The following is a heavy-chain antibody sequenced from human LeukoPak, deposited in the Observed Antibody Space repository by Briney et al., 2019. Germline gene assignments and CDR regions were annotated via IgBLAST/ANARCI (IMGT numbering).Heavy chain of an antibody. Sequence: SETLSLTCTVSGGSISSGGYYWSWIRQHPGKGLEWIGYIYYSGSTYYNPSLKSRVTISVDTSKNQFSLKQSSVTAADTAVYYCAGLVVVAATVDYWGQGTLVTVSS. D-gene: IGHD2-15*01. J-gene: IGHJ4*02. CDR3: AGLVVVAATVDY. V-gene: IGHV4-31*03. CDR2: IYYSGST. CDR1: GGSISSGGYY.